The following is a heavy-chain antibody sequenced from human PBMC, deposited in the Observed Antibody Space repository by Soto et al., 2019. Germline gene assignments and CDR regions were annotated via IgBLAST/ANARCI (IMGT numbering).Heavy chain of an antibody. D-gene: IGHD6-13*01. J-gene: IGHJ5*02. CDR3: ARRFPPGYTSSWHNWSDP. CDR2: IYHSGST. CDR1: CDTGINSNC. V-gene: IGHV4-4*02. Sequence: VFCDTGINSNCRSLIHQPPGKGLEWVGEIYHSGSTNYNPSLKSRVTMSVDKSKNQFSLKLSSVTAADTAVYYCARRFPPGYTSSWHNWSDPLGKRTLVTVSS.